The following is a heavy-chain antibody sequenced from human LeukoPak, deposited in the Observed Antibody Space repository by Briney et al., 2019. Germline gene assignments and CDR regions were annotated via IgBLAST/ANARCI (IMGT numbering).Heavy chain of an antibody. CDR2: IYYSGST. CDR3: ARDHPMGGSLSY. Sequence: PSEILSLTCTVSGGSISSYYWSWIRQPPGKGLEWIGYIYYSGSTNYNPSLKSRVTISVDTSKNQFSLKLSSVTAADTAVYYCARDHPMGGSLSYWGQGTLVTVSS. J-gene: IGHJ4*02. D-gene: IGHD1-26*01. CDR1: GGSISSYY. V-gene: IGHV4-59*01.